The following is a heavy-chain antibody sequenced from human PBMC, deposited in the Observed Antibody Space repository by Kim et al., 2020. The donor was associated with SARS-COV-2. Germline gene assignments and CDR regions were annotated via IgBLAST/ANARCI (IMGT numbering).Heavy chain of an antibody. V-gene: IGHV3-9*01. D-gene: IGHD5-18*01. CDR1: GFTFDDYA. CDR3: AQVSSAMVTFTTLN. Sequence: GGSLRLSCAASGFTFDDYAMHWVRQAPGKGLEWVSGISWNSGSIGYADSVKGRFTISRDNAKNSLYLQMNSLRAEDKALYYCAQVSSAMVTFTTLNWGQGAPVTVSP. J-gene: IGHJ4*02. CDR2: ISWNSGSI.